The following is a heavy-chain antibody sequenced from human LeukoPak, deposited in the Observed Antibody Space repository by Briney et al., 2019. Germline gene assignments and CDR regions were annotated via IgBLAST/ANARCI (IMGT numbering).Heavy chain of an antibody. CDR1: GYSFTSYW. J-gene: IGHJ4*02. D-gene: IGHD4-11*01. Sequence: AESLKISCSGSGYSFTSYWISWVRQMPGQGLEWMGWIDPSDSYTNYSPSFQGHVTISADKSISTAYLQWSSLKASDTAMYYCARHARRTVQKYFDYWGQGTLVTVSS. CDR2: IDPSDSYT. V-gene: IGHV5-10-1*01. CDR3: ARHARRTVQKYFDY.